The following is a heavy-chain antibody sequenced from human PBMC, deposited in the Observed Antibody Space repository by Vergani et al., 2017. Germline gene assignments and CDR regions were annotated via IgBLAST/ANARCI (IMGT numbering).Heavy chain of an antibody. CDR1: GYTFTGYY. Sequence: QVQLVQSGAEVKKPGASVKLSCKASGYTFTGYYMHWVRQAPGQGLEWMGWINPNSGGTNYAQKFQGRVTMTRDTSISTAYMELSRLRSDDTAVYYCARDSIAVAGTDRIDGWGEGRLVTVSS. CDR2: INPNSGGT. J-gene: IGHJ4*01. V-gene: IGHV1-2*02. CDR3: ARDSIAVAGTDRIDG. D-gene: IGHD6-19*01.